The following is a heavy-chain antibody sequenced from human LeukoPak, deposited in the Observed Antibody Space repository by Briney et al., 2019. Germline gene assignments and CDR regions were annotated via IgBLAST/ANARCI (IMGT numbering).Heavy chain of an antibody. CDR1: GITLSSHG. CDR3: AKLTTYFDY. CDR2: IWYDGSTK. D-gene: IGHD4-11*01. Sequence: GGSLRLSCAASGITLSSHGMHWVRQAPGRGLEWVAVIWYDGSTKYYAGSVKGRFTISRDNSKNTLSLQMNSLRAEDTAVYYCAKLTTYFDYWGQGTLVTVSS. V-gene: IGHV3-33*06. J-gene: IGHJ4*02.